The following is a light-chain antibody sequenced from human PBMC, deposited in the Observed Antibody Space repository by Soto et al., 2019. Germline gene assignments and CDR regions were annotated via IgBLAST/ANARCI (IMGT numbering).Light chain of an antibody. CDR2: RAS. CDR3: LQYHNLWA. V-gene: IGKV3-15*01. J-gene: IGKJ1*01. Sequence: ILMTQSPATVSVSPGESATLSCRASQNIYYNVAWYQHRPGQAPRLLIYRASTRAPGVPARFTGSGSGTEFTLTISSLQAEDCTVYSCLQYHNLWAFGQGTKVEI. CDR1: QNIYYN.